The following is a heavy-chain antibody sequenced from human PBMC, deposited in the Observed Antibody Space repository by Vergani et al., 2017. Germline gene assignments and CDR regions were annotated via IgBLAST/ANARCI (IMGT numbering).Heavy chain of an antibody. CDR3: ARGRIQEAAAGDWFDP. V-gene: IGHV1-69*02. D-gene: IGHD6-13*01. Sequence: QVQLVQSGAEVKKPGSSVKVSCKASGGTFSSYTISWVRQAPGQGLEWMGRIIPILGIANYAQKFQGRVTITADKSTSTAYMELSSLRSEDTAVYYCARGRIQEAAAGDWFDPWGQGTLVTVSS. CDR2: IIPILGIA. CDR1: GGTFSSYT. J-gene: IGHJ5*02.